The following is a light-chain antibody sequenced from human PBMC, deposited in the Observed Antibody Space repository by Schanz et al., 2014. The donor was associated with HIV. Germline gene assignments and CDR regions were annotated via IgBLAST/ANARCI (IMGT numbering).Light chain of an antibody. V-gene: IGKV3-11*01. CDR2: DAS. CDR3: HQYGSLPWT. CDR1: QSVSSY. Sequence: EIVLTQSPATLSLSPGERATLSCRASQSVSSYLAWYQQKPGQAPRLLIYDASNRATGIPDRFSGGESGTDFTLTINRMEPEDCAVYYCHQYGSLPWTFGQGTKVEVK. J-gene: IGKJ1*01.